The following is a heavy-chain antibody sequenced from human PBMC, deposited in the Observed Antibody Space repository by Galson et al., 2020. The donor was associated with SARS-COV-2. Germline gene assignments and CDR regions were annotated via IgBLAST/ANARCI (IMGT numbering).Heavy chain of an antibody. CDR1: GFTFSSYA. CDR3: ARDGNYYDFWRGYFGSELTYYYYYMDV. D-gene: IGHD3-3*01. V-gene: IGHV3-30*04. Sequence: QLGESLKISCAASGFTFSSYAMHWVRQAPGKGLEWVAVISYDGSNKYYADSVKGRFTISRDNSKNTLYLQMNSLRAEDTAVYYCARDGNYYDFWRGYFGSELTYYYYYMDVWGKGTTVTVSS. J-gene: IGHJ6*03. CDR2: ISYDGSNK.